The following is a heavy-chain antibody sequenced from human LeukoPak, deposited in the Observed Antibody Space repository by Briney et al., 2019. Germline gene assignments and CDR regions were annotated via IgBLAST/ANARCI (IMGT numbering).Heavy chain of an antibody. Sequence: QTLSLTCAISGESVSSNSATCNWIRQSPSRGLEWLGGTYYRSKLYNDYAVSMKSRITINPDTSKNQFSLQLNSVTPEDTAVYYCARRKAATFGMDVWGQGTTVTVSS. CDR1: GESVSSNSAT. D-gene: IGHD6-13*01. V-gene: IGHV6-1*01. CDR2: TYYRSKLYN. J-gene: IGHJ6*02. CDR3: ARRKAATFGMDV.